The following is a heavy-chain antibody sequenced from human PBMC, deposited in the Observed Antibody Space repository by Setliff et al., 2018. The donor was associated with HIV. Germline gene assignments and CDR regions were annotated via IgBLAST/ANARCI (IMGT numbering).Heavy chain of an antibody. Sequence: SETLSLTCAVSGYSISSGFYWGWIRQPPGKGLEWIGEVNHRGTINYNQSLKNRVIISVDTAKNQFSLKLGSVTAADTAVYYCVRGGSWGIIWGQGTVVTVSS. D-gene: IGHD3-16*01. J-gene: IGHJ3*02. CDR3: VRGGSWGII. V-gene: IGHV4-38-2*01. CDR2: VNHRGTI. CDR1: GYSISSGFY.